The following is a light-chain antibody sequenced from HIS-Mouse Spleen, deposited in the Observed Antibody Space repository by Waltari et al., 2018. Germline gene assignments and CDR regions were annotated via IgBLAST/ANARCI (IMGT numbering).Light chain of an antibody. CDR2: GVS. Sequence: QSALTQPPSASGSPGQSVPISCTGTSSDVGGYTYVSWYQQHPGKAPKLMIYGVSKRPSGVPDRCSGSKSGNTASLTVSGLQAEDEADYYCSSYAGSNNFNVVFGGGTKLTVL. CDR3: SSYAGSNNFNVV. V-gene: IGLV2-8*01. CDR1: SSDVGGYTY. J-gene: IGLJ2*01.